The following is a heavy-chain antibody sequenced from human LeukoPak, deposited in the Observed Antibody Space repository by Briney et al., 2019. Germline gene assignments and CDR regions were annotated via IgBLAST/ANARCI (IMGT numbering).Heavy chain of an antibody. CDR1: GGSISSYY. D-gene: IGHD3-16*01. CDR3: ARLTAAATGLFGP. V-gene: IGHV4-4*07. J-gene: IGHJ5*02. CDR2: IYTSGST. Sequence: SETLSLTCTVSGGSISSYYWSWIRQPAGKGLEWIGRIYTSGSTNYNPSLKSRVTMSVDTSKNQFSLKLSPVTAADTSVYYWARLTAAATGLFGPWGQGTLVTVSS.